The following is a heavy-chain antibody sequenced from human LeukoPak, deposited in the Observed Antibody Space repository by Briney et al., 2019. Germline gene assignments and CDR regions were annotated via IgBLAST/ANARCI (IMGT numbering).Heavy chain of an antibody. D-gene: IGHD6-19*01. V-gene: IGHV3-30*03. CDR2: ISYDGSNK. Sequence: GGSLRLSCAASGFTFGSYGMHWVRQAPGKGLEWVAVISYDGSNKYYADSVKGRFTISRDNAKNSLYLQMNSLRDEDTALYYCARTSGSGWYFDCWGQGTLVTVSS. CDR3: ARTSGSGWYFDC. CDR1: GFTFGSYG. J-gene: IGHJ4*02.